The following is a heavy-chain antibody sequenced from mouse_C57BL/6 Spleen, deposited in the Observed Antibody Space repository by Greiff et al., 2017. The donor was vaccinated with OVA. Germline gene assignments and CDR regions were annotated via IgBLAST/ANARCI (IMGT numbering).Heavy chain of an antibody. CDR3: ARHAYYSNSAWFAY. CDR1: GFTFSSYG. D-gene: IGHD2-5*01. J-gene: IGHJ3*01. CDR2: ISSGGSYT. Sequence: EVKLVESGGDLVKPGGSLKLSCAASGFTFSSYGMSWVRQTPDKRLEWVATISSGGSYTYYPDRVKGRFTISRDNAKNTLYLQMSSLKSEDTAMYYCARHAYYSNSAWFAYWGQGTLVTVS. V-gene: IGHV5-6*01.